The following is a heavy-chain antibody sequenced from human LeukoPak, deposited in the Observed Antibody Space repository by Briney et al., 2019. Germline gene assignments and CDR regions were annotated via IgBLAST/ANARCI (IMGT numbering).Heavy chain of an antibody. V-gene: IGHV1-69*01. CDR2: IIPIFGTA. Sequence: SVKVSCKASGGTFSSYAISWVRRAPGQGLEWMGGIIPIFGTANYAQKFQGRVTITADESTSTAYMELSSLRSEDTAVYYCARRHCSGGSCYWFDPWGQGTLVTVSS. CDR1: GGTFSSYA. CDR3: ARRHCSGGSCYWFDP. J-gene: IGHJ5*02. D-gene: IGHD2-15*01.